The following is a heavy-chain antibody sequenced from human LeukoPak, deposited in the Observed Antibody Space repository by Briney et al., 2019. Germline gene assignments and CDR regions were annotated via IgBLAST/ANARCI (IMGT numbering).Heavy chain of an antibody. V-gene: IGHV1-69*13. Sequence: SVKVSCKASGGTFSSYAISWVRQAPGQGLEWMGGIIPIFGTANYAQKFQGRVTITADESTSTAYMELSSLRSEDTAVYYCARGEAGYCSSTSCYTPYYYYYMDVWGKGTTVTVSS. CDR3: ARGEAGYCSSTSCYTPYYYYYMDV. CDR2: IIPIFGTA. D-gene: IGHD2-2*02. J-gene: IGHJ6*03. CDR1: GGTFSSYA.